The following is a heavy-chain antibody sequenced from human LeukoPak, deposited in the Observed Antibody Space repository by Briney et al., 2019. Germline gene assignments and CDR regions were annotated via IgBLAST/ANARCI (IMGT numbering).Heavy chain of an antibody. V-gene: IGHV3-21*04. Sequence: PGGSLRLSCAASGFTFSSYSMNWVRQAPGKGLEWVSSISSSSSYIYYADSVKGRFTISRDNAKNSLYLQMNSLRAEDTAVYYCAKDHSYRLFYTEIDYFDYWGQGTLVTVSS. CDR3: AKDHSYRLFYTEIDYFDY. CDR1: GFTFSSYS. J-gene: IGHJ4*02. CDR2: ISSSSSYI. D-gene: IGHD3-16*01.